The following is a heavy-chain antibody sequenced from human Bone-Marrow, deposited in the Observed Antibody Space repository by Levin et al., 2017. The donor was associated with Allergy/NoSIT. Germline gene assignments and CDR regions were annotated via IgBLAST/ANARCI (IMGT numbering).Heavy chain of an antibody. CDR1: DDSINSNDYY. CDR2: IYYSGAT. J-gene: IGHJ4*02. Sequence: SETLSLTCTVPDDSINSNDYYWSWIRQAPGKGLEWIGYIYYSGATYYNPSLRSRVMMSVDTSKRQFALKLKGVTAEDTAVYFCAREDYDFWNGYSNWGQGTLVTVSS. D-gene: IGHD3-3*01. CDR3: AREDYDFWNGYSN. V-gene: IGHV4-30-4*01.